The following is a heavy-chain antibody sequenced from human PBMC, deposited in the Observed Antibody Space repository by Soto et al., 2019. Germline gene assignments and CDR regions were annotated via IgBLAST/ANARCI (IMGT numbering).Heavy chain of an antibody. D-gene: IGHD2-15*01. V-gene: IGHV4-31*03. CDR3: ARVHCSAGTCLDGLDF. CDR2: IYYSGGT. CDR1: GGSISSGGYY. Sequence: SETLSLTCTVSGGSISSGGYYWSWIRQHPGKGLEWIGYIYYSGGTYYNPSLKSRVTISVDTSKNQFSLKLSSVTPEDTAVYYCARVHCSAGTCLDGLDFWGQGTTVTVSS. J-gene: IGHJ6*02.